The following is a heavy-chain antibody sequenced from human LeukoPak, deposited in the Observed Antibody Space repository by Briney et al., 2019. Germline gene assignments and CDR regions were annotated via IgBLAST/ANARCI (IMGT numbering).Heavy chain of an antibody. CDR3: ARGLGAAAGTRGS. J-gene: IGHJ5*02. V-gene: IGHV1-3*01. D-gene: IGHD6-13*01. Sequence: KFQGRVTITRDTSASTAYMELSSLRSEDTAVYYCARGLGAAAGTRGSWGQGTLVTVSS.